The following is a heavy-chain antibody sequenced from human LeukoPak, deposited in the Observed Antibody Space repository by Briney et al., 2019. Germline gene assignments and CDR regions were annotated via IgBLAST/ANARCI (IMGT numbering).Heavy chain of an antibody. Sequence: SVKVSCKASGGTFSSYAISWVRQAPGQGLEWMGGIIPIFGTANYAQKFQGRVTITADESTSTAYLELSSLRSEDTAVYYCARDRRVDYYDSSGYSFGYWGQGTLVTVSS. CDR1: GGTFSSYA. CDR2: IIPIFGTA. J-gene: IGHJ4*02. D-gene: IGHD3-22*01. V-gene: IGHV1-69*01. CDR3: ARDRRVDYYDSSGYSFGY.